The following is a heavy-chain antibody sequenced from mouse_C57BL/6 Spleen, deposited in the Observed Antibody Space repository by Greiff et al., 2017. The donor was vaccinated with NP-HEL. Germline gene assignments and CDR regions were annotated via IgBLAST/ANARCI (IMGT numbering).Heavy chain of an antibody. CDR3: ARWGYGSSYYFDY. CDR2: IDPSDSET. D-gene: IGHD1-1*01. Sequence: VQLKQPGAELVRPGSSVKLSCKASGYTSTSYWMHWVKQRPIQGLEWIGNIDPSDSETHYNQKFKDQATLTVAKSYSTAYMQLSSRTAEYSAVYYCARWGYGSSYYFDYWGQGTTLTVSS. CDR1: GYTSTSYW. J-gene: IGHJ2*01. V-gene: IGHV1-52*01.